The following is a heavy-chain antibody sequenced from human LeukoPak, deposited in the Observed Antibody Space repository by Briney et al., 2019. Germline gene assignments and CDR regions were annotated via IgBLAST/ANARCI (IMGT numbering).Heavy chain of an antibody. J-gene: IGHJ4*02. CDR2: INSNGSST. Sequence: GGSLRLSCAASGFTFSSYWMHWVRPAPGKGLVWVSRINSNGSSTSYADSVKGRFTISRDNAKNTLYPQMNSLRAEDTAVYYCARGTHSSSWYGAMYYFDYWGQGTLVTVSS. CDR1: GFTFSSYW. D-gene: IGHD6-13*01. V-gene: IGHV3-74*01. CDR3: ARGTHSSSWYGAMYYFDY.